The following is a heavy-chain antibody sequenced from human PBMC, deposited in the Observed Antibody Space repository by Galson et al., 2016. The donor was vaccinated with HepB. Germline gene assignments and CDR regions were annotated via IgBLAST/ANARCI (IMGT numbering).Heavy chain of an antibody. Sequence: SLRLSCAASGFIFTKYPMSWVRQAPGKGLEWVSAISGRGDKTYYGDPVKGRFTISRDNSNNMLYLQMDSLRPDDTALYYCATDLPPMTHGMLYWGQGTLVTVSS. CDR2: ISGRGDKT. J-gene: IGHJ4*02. D-gene: IGHD2-21*02. V-gene: IGHV3-23*01. CDR3: ATDLPPMTHGMLY. CDR1: GFIFTKYP.